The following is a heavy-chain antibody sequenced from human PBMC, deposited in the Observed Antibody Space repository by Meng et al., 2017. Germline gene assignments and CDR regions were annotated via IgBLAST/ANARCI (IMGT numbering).Heavy chain of an antibody. V-gene: IGHV3-23*01. CDR3: ARLSTVAALYLFDY. CDR2: ISGSGGST. J-gene: IGHJ4*02. CDR1: GFTFSSYA. Sequence: GGSLRLSCAASGFTFSSYAMSWVRQAPGKGLEWVSAISGSGGSTYYSDSVKGRFTISRDNSKNTLYLQMNSLRAEDTAVNYCARLSTVAALYLFDYWGQGTLVTVSS. D-gene: IGHD6-19*01.